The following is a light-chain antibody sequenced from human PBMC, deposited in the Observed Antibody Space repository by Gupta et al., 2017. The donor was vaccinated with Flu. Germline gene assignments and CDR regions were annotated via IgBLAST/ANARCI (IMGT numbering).Light chain of an antibody. CDR3: QQENSYSYT. Sequence: DIQMTQSPSTLSASVGDRVTITCRASQSISSWLAWYQQKPGKAPKVLIYKASSLESGVPSRFSGSGSGTEFTLTISSLQPDDFATYYCQQENSYSYTFGQGTKMEIK. CDR1: QSISSW. CDR2: KAS. V-gene: IGKV1-5*03. J-gene: IGKJ2*01.